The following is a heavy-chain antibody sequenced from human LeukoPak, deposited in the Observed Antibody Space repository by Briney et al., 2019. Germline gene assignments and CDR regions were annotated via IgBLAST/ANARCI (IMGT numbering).Heavy chain of an antibody. V-gene: IGHV3-11*06. CDR2: ISSSSSYT. J-gene: IGHJ4*02. CDR1: GFTFSDYY. D-gene: IGHD6-13*01. Sequence: GGSLRLSCAASGFTFSDYYMSWIRQAPGKGLEWGSYISSSSSYTNYADSVKGRFTISRDNAKNSLYLQMNSLRAEDTAVYYCARVKPGIAAAGGSLDYWGQGTLVTVSS. CDR3: ARVKPGIAAAGGSLDY.